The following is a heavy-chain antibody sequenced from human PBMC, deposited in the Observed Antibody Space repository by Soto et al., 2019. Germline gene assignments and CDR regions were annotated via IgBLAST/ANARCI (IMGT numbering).Heavy chain of an antibody. D-gene: IGHD6-13*01. Sequence: GGSLRLSCVASGFTFSTYGMSWVRQAPGKGLEWVSTISSNSGGTYYADSVKGRFTISRDNSKNTLNLQMSSLRAEDTAVYYCAKGVSWAFYDYWGLGILVTVS. CDR3: AKGVSWAFYDY. V-gene: IGHV3-23*01. J-gene: IGHJ4*02. CDR1: GFTFSTYG. CDR2: ISSNSGGT.